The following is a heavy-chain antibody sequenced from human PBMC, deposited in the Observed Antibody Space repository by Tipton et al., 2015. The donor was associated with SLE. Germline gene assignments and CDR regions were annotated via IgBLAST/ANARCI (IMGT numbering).Heavy chain of an antibody. CDR1: NGSINLYY. D-gene: IGHD2-8*02. CDR2: VYYLGAT. CDR3: AKSSGRRLDP. Sequence: TLSLTCTVSNGSINLYYWSWIRQSPGKGLEYIGHVYYLGATNYSPSFESRVAMSVDTSKNQFSLRLRSVTAADTAVYYCAKSSGRRLDPWGQGTLVTVSS. J-gene: IGHJ5*02. V-gene: IGHV4-59*08.